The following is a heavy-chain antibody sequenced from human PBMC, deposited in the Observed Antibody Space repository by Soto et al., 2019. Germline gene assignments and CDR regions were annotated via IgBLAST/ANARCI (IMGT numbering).Heavy chain of an antibody. CDR3: ARGQIVVVAATVYFDY. J-gene: IGHJ4*02. D-gene: IGHD2-15*01. CDR1: GGSFSGYY. CDR2: INHSGST. Sequence: SETLSLTCAVYGGSFSGYYWSWIRQPPGKGLEWIGEINHSGSTNYNPSLKSRVTISVDTSKNQFSLKLSSVTAADTAVYYCARGQIVVVAATVYFDYWGQGTLVPSPQ. V-gene: IGHV4-34*01.